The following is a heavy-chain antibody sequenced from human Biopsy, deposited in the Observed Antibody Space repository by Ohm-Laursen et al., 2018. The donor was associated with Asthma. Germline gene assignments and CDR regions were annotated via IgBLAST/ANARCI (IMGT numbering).Heavy chain of an antibody. Sequence: SLRLSCAASGFAVSRDYMFWVRQAPGKGLEWVSVIYSGGTSHTADSVRGRSTISRDYSKNTLYLQMHSLRAEDTAVYYCARGDSSGWSHYYFDYWGQGTLVTVSS. V-gene: IGHV3-53*01. D-gene: IGHD6-19*01. J-gene: IGHJ4*02. CDR2: IYSGGTS. CDR1: GFAVSRDY. CDR3: ARGDSSGWSHYYFDY.